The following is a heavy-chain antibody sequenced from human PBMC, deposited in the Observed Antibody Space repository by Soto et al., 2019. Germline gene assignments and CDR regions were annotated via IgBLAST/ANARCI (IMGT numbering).Heavy chain of an antibody. J-gene: IGHJ4*02. CDR3: ATESTPGYSDSYGY. CDR1: GGTFTNFA. D-gene: IGHD5-18*01. V-gene: IGHV1-69*06. Sequence: QVQLVQSGPEMKRPGSSVKVSCKTSGGTFTNFAFTWVRQAPGQGLEWVGGIIPLFGPSHYTQKLQGRVTTTADKSTSTVYMQLTSLTSADAAANYCATESTPGYSDSYGYWGQGTLVTVSS. CDR2: IIPLFGPS.